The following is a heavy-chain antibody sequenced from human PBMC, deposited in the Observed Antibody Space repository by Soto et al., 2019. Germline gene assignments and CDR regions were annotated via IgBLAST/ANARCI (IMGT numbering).Heavy chain of an antibody. D-gene: IGHD3-10*01. CDR3: ARDGYDGSGSQYPAY. J-gene: IGHJ4*02. Sequence: SETLSLTCSVSGGSMSGYFWSWIRQSPGKGLEWIGYIYYLGSTDYNPSLKSRVTISVDTSKRQFSLRLTSVTAADTAVYYCARDGYDGSGSQYPAYRGPGTQVTVSS. V-gene: IGHV4-59*01. CDR1: GGSMSGYF. CDR2: IYYLGST.